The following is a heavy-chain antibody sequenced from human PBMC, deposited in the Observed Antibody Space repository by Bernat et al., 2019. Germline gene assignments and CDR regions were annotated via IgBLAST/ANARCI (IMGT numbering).Heavy chain of an antibody. CDR3: AKDGQWLVQRYYFDY. CDR1: GFTFSSYG. J-gene: IGHJ4*02. Sequence: QVQLVESGGGVVQPGRSLRLSCAASGFTFSSYGMHWVRQAPGKGLEWVAVISYDGSNKYYADSMKGRFTISRDNSKNTLYLQMNSLGAEDTAVYYCAKDGQWLVQRYYFDYWGQGTLVTVSS. CDR2: ISYDGSNK. D-gene: IGHD6-19*01. V-gene: IGHV3-30*18.